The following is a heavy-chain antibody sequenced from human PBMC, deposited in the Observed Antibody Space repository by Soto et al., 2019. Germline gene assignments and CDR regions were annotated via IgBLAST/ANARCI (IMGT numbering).Heavy chain of an antibody. CDR1: GYTFTTYG. CDR2: ISTSNSNA. CDR3: VSGNYGGGSDY. J-gene: IGHJ4*02. Sequence: QVQLVQSGAEVKKPGASVKVSCKASGYTFTTYGITWVRQAPGQGLEWMGWISTSNSNANLAQRLQGRVTMTTDTSTSTAYMELRRLRSDDTAVYYCVSGNYGGGSDYWGQGTLVTVSS. D-gene: IGHD3-3*01. V-gene: IGHV1-18*01.